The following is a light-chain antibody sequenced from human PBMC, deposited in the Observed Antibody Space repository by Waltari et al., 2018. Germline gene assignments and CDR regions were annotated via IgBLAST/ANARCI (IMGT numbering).Light chain of an antibody. Sequence: DIVMTQSPDSLAVSLGERATLHCKASQSVLYSSNNKNYLAWYQQKPAQPPKLLIYWASTRESGVPDRFSGSGSGTDFTLTISSLQAEDVAVYYCQQYYSTPYTFGQGTKLEIK. CDR2: WAS. V-gene: IGKV4-1*01. CDR1: QSVLYSSNNKNY. CDR3: QQYYSTPYT. J-gene: IGKJ2*01.